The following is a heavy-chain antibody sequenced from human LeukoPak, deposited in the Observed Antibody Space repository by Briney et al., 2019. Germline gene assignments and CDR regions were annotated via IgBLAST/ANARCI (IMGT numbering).Heavy chain of an antibody. V-gene: IGHV4-59*08. Sequence: SETLSLTCTVSGGSISSYYWSWIRQPPGKGLEWIGYIYYSGSTTYNPSLKSRVTISVATSKNQFSLKLSSVTAADTAVYYCARHVLSIGSSGWYRWFDPWGQGTLVTVSS. CDR3: ARHVLSIGSSGWYRWFDP. CDR2: IYYSGST. J-gene: IGHJ5*02. D-gene: IGHD6-19*01. CDR1: GGSISSYY.